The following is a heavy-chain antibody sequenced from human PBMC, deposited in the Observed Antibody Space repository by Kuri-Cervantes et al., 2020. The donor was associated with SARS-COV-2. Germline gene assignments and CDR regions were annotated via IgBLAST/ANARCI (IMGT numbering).Heavy chain of an antibody. V-gene: IGHV3-33*01. Sequence: GGSLRLSCAASGFTFSSYGMHWVRQAPGKGLEWVAAIWYDGSNKYYADSVKGRFTISRDNAKNSLYLQMNSLRAEDTAVYYCARDRGKIAARIYYYYGMDVWGQGTTVTVSS. CDR3: ARDRGKIAARIYYYYGMDV. J-gene: IGHJ6*02. CDR1: GFTFSSYG. D-gene: IGHD6-6*01. CDR2: IWYDGSNK.